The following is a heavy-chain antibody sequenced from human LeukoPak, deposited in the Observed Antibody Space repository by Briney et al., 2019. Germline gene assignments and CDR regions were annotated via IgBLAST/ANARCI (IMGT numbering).Heavy chain of an antibody. CDR2: ISSSSSYI. CDR1: GFTFGSYS. CDR3: ARGFIAAAWDYMDV. D-gene: IGHD6-13*01. Sequence: GGSLRLSCAASGFTFGSYSMNWVRQAPGKGLEWVSSISSSSSYIYYADSVEGRFTISRDNAKNSLYLQMNSLRAKDTAVYYCARGFIAAAWDYMDVWGKGTTVTVSS. J-gene: IGHJ6*03. V-gene: IGHV3-21*01.